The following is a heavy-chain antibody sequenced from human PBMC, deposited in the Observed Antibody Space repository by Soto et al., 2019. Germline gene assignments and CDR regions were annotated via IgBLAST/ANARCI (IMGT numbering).Heavy chain of an antibody. Sequence: SETLSITCAVSGDSVSSGYYWGCIRQPPGKGLEWIASIYHSGSTYYNPSLKSRVTISVDTSKNQFSLELSSVTAADTAVYYCARGAATVTPGWFDPWGQGTLVTVSS. CDR2: IYHSGST. J-gene: IGHJ5*02. D-gene: IGHD4-17*01. V-gene: IGHV4-38-2*01. CDR3: ARGAATVTPGWFDP. CDR1: GDSVSSGYY.